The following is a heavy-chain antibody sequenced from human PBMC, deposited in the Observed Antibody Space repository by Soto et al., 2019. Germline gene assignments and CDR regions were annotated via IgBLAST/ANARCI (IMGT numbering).Heavy chain of an antibody. V-gene: IGHV4-34*01. Sequence: SETLSLTCAVDGGSISGYYLSWIRPPPGKGLEWIGEINHSGSTNYNPSLKSRVTISVDTSKNQFSLKLSSVTAADTAVYYCAAAGDYGDSPFDYWGQGTLVTVSS. CDR2: INHSGST. CDR1: GGSISGYY. CDR3: AAAGDYGDSPFDY. J-gene: IGHJ4*02. D-gene: IGHD4-17*01.